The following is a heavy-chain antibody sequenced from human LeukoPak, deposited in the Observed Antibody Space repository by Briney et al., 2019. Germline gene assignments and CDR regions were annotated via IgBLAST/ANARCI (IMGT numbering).Heavy chain of an antibody. J-gene: IGHJ6*03. CDR3: ARGIRRLTVVAAIYYYYMDV. V-gene: IGHV4-34*01. CDR2: INHSGST. Sequence: PSETLSLTCAVYGGSFSGYYWSWIRQPPGKGLEWIGEINHSGSTNYNPSLKSRVTISVDTSKNQFSLKLSSVTAADTAVYYCARGIRRLTVVAAIYYYYMDVWGKGTTVTVSS. CDR1: GGSFSGYY. D-gene: IGHD2-15*01.